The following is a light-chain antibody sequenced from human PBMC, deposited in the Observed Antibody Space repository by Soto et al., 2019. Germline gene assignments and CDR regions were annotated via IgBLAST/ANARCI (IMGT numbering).Light chain of an antibody. V-gene: IGKV3-11*01. J-gene: IGKJ5*01. CDR3: HPRHILPTT. CDR1: LSFRGL. CDR2: DAY. Sequence: EVVLTQSPVTLSLSPGERATLYFRASLSFRGLLAWYQQQPGQAPRLLLYDAYNRATGIPPRFSGSGFGTDFTLSIRSLEPEDHAVYYSHPRHILPTTFGKGTQLEIK.